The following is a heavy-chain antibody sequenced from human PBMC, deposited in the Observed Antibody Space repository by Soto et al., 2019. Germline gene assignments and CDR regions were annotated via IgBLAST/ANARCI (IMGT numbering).Heavy chain of an antibody. CDR1: GYTFTSYA. J-gene: IGHJ6*02. CDR2: INAGNGNT. CDR3: ARCMVATYYYYCMDV. Sequence: GASVKVSCKASGYTFTSYAMHWVRQAPGQRLEWMGWINAGNGNTKYSQKFQGRVTITRDTSASTAYMELSSLRPEDTAVYYCARCMVATYYYYCMDVWGQGTTVTVS. D-gene: IGHD5-12*01. V-gene: IGHV1-3*01.